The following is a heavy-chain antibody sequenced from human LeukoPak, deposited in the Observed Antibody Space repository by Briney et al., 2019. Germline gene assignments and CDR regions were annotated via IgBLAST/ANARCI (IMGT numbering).Heavy chain of an antibody. J-gene: IGHJ4*02. Sequence: GGTLRLSCAASGFTFSTYGMSWVRQAPGKGLEWVSGISGSGGSRFYTDSVKGRFTISRDNSKNTLFLQMNSLRAEDRAVYYCAKDSLRTVPKASFDYWGQGILVTVSS. D-gene: IGHD2-2*01. CDR2: ISGSGGSR. V-gene: IGHV3-23*01. CDR3: AKDSLRTVPKASFDY. CDR1: GFTFSTYG.